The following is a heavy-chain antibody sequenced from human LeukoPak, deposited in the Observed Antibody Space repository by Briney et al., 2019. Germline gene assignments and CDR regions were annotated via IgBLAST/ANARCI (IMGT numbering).Heavy chain of an antibody. Sequence: GGSLRLSCAASGFTFSSYAMSWVRQAPGKGLEWVSSISGSGGSTYYADSVKGRFTISRDNSKNTLYLQMNSLRAEDTAVYYCAKLKTVSSYGYFGYWGQGTLVTVSS. V-gene: IGHV3-23*01. CDR2: ISGSGGST. J-gene: IGHJ4*02. D-gene: IGHD5-18*01. CDR1: GFTFSSYA. CDR3: AKLKTVSSYGYFGY.